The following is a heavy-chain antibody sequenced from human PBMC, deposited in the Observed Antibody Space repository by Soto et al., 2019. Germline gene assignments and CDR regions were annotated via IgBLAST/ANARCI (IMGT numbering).Heavy chain of an antibody. CDR3: ARGFFFDIGRLWFGTGTPADDFDT. CDR2: MNPNSGNT. CDR1: GYTFTSYD. D-gene: IGHD3-10*01. V-gene: IGHV1-8*01. J-gene: IGHJ3*02. Sequence: GASVKVSCKASGYTFTSYDINWVRQATGQGLEWMGWMNPNSGNTGYAQKFQGRVTMTRNTSISTAYMELSSLRSEDTAVYYCARGFFFDIGRLWFGTGTPADDFDTCAQRTTVTVSS.